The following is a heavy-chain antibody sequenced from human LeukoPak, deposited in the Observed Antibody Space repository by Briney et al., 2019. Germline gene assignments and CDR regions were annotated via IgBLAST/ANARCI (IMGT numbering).Heavy chain of an antibody. CDR1: GFTFSSYW. CDR2: IKKDGNEE. J-gene: IGHJ4*02. CDR3: TREWAGPGDY. V-gene: IGHV3-7*03. D-gene: IGHD1-1*01. Sequence: GGSLRLSCEVSGFTFSSYWMNWVRQAPGKGLEWVANIKKDGNEEYYVDSVKGRFTISRDNARNSLYLQMNGLRAEDTAVYYCTREWAGPGDYWGQGTLVTVSS.